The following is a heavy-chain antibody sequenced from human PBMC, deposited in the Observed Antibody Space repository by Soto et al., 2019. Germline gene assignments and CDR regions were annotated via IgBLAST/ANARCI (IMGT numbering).Heavy chain of an antibody. Sequence: SETLSLTCTVSDGTISSISYYWGWIRQPPGKGLEWIGSIYYSGSTYYNPSLKSRVTISVDTSKNQFSLKLSSVTAADTAVYYCANTIYSSSWPFDYWGQGTPVTVSS. CDR3: ANTIYSSSWPFDY. J-gene: IGHJ4*02. V-gene: IGHV4-39*01. CDR2: IYYSGST. CDR1: DGTISSISYY. D-gene: IGHD6-13*01.